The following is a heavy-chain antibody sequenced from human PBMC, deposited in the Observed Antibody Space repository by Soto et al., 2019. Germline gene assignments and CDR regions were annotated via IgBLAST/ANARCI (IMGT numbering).Heavy chain of an antibody. J-gene: IGHJ4*02. Sequence: SETLSLTCAVYGGSFSGYYWNWIRQPPGKGLEWIGEINHSGSTNYNPSLESRVTISVDTSKNQFSLKLRSVTAADAAVYYCARVDGSGWFFDYWGQGTQVTVSS. V-gene: IGHV4-34*01. CDR3: ARVDGSGWFFDY. CDR2: INHSGST. D-gene: IGHD6-19*01. CDR1: GGSFSGYY.